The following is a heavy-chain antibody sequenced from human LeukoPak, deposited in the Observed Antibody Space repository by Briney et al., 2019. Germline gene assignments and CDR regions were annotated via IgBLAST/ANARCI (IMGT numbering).Heavy chain of an antibody. D-gene: IGHD4-11*01. CDR1: GFTFSSYW. Sequence: PGGSLRLSCAASGFTFSSYWMHWVRQAPGKGLVWVPRINRDGSSTSHADSVKGRFTISRDNAKNTLYLQMNSLRAEDTAVYYCARDGGTTTSYFDYWGQGTLVTVSS. CDR3: ARDGGTTTSYFDY. CDR2: INRDGSST. V-gene: IGHV3-74*01. J-gene: IGHJ4*02.